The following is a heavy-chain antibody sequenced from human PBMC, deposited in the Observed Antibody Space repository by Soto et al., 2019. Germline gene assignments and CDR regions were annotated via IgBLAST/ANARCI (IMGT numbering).Heavy chain of an antibody. V-gene: IGHV4-31*03. J-gene: IGHJ6*02. D-gene: IGHD6-6*01. CDR2: IYYRGST. CDR1: GGSISSGGYY. CDR3: AREGAAPYYYYGMDV. Sequence: QVQLQESGPGLVKPSQTLSLTCTVSGGSISSGGYYWSWIRQHPGKGLEWIGYIYYRGSTYYNPSLKSRVTISVDASKNQSSVKLSSVTAADTAVYYCAREGAAPYYYYGMDVWGQGTTVTVSS.